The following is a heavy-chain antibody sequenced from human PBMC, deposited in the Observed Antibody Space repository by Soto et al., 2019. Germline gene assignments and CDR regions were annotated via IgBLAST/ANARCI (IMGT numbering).Heavy chain of an antibody. CDR2: LNSDGGST. V-gene: IGHV3-74*01. Sequence: GGSLRLSCAASGFTFSSYWMHWVRQAPGKGLVWVSRLNSDGGSTSYADSVKGRFTISRDNAKNTLYLQMNSLRAEDTAVYYCARGLDSSGGRPFDIWGQGTMVTVSS. CDR3: ARGLDSSGGRPFDI. D-gene: IGHD3-22*01. J-gene: IGHJ3*02. CDR1: GFTFSSYW.